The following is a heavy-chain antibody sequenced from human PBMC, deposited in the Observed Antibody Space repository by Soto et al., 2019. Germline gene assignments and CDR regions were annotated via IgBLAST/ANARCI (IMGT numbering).Heavy chain of an antibody. D-gene: IGHD2-15*01. CDR1: GYTFTSFD. Sequence: QVQLVQSGAEMKKPGASVKVACKASGYTFTSFDISWLRQATGQGLEWMGWMAPFSGNTGSAQKFQGRISLTRNTSXTXXYMELSGLTSDDTAMYYCARGLCTGGTCYGLTFDLWGQGTVVTVSS. J-gene: IGHJ3*01. V-gene: IGHV1-8*01. CDR3: ARGLCTGGTCYGLTFDL. CDR2: MAPFSGNT.